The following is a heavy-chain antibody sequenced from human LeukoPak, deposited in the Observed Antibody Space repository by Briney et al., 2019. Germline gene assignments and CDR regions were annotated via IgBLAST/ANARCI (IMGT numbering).Heavy chain of an antibody. CDR3: ARTTVTTSPVDY. V-gene: IGHV5-51*01. CDR2: IYPGDSST. D-gene: IGHD4-17*01. Sequence: GESLKISCKGSGYSFTSYWIGWVRQMPGKGLEWMGIIYPGDSSTTYSPSFQGLVTISADKSISTAYLQWSSLKASDTAMYYCARTTVTTSPVDYWGLGTLVTVSS. J-gene: IGHJ4*02. CDR1: GYSFTSYW.